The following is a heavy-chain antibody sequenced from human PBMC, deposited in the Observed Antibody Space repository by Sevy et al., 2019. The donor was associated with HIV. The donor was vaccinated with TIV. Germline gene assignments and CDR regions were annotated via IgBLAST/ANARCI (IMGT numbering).Heavy chain of an antibody. V-gene: IGHV7-4-1*02. CDR1: GYTFTTYA. CDR3: ARDHEGSSGWYVHFDY. Sequence: ASVKVSCKASGYTFTTYAMSWVRQAPGQGLEWLGWTNTNTGNPTYAQGFTGRFVFSLDTSVSTAYLQISSLKAEDTAVYYCARDHEGSSGWYVHFDYWGQRTLVTVSS. CDR2: TNTNTGNP. D-gene: IGHD6-19*01. J-gene: IGHJ4*02.